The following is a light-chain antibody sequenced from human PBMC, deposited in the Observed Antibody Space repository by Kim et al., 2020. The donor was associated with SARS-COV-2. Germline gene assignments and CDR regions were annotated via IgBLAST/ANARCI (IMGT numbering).Light chain of an antibody. CDR3: QQRSNWPPYT. J-gene: IGKJ2*01. CDR2: VAT. CDR1: QRVSSF. Sequence: SRGKMATLCCRASQRVSSFLAWYQQKPGQAPRLLIYVATNRATGIPARFSGSGSGTGFTLTIISLEPENFAVYYCQQRSNWPPYTCGQGTKLEI. V-gene: IGKV3-11*01.